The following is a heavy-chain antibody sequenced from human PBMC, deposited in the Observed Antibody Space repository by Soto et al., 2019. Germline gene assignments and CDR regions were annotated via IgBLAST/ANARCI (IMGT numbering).Heavy chain of an antibody. CDR1: GFICSSYD. CDR3: AREARDIVLMVYAPTDYYYYGMDV. J-gene: IGHJ6*02. D-gene: IGHD2-8*01. V-gene: IGHV3-23*01. CDR2: ILVDGRT. Sequence: EGSLRLSCAASGFICSSYDMSWVRQAPGKGLERVSTILVDGRTFYVDSVKGRFTISRDSSQNTVYLQMNSLTAGDTAVYYCAREARDIVLMVYAPTDYYYYGMDVWGQGTTVTAP.